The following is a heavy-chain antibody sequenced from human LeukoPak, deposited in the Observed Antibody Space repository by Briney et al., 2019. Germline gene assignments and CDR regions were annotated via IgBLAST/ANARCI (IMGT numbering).Heavy chain of an antibody. CDR1: GYSFTSYW. CDR2: IYPSDSDT. Sequence: GESLKISCKGSGYSFTSYWIGWVRQVSGKGLEWMGIIYPSDSDTRYSPSFQGQVTISADKSISIAYLQWSSLKASDTAMYYCARRMAAAGRVDYWGQGTLVTVSS. CDR3: ARRMAAAGRVDY. V-gene: IGHV5-51*01. D-gene: IGHD6-13*01. J-gene: IGHJ4*02.